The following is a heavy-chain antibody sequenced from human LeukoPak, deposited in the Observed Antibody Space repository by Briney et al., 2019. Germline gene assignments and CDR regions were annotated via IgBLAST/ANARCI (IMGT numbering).Heavy chain of an antibody. CDR3: ARVSGTHYPVDY. V-gene: IGHV3-7*01. CDR1: GFSFSNHW. Sequence: PGGSLRLSCAASGFSFSNHWMAWVRQTPGKGLEWVANIRQDGGDSYYVDSVRGRFTISRDNAKSSVFLQMNSLRAEDTAVYYCARVSGTHYPVDYWGRGTLVTVSS. D-gene: IGHD1-26*01. CDR2: IRQDGGDS. J-gene: IGHJ4*02.